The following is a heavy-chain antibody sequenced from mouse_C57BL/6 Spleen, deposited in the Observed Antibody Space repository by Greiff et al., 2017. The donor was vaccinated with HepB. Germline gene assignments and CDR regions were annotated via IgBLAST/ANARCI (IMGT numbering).Heavy chain of an antibody. CDR1: GYTFTSYW. CDR3: ARRYDCYPYYFDY. Sequence: QVQLQQPGAELVRPGSSVKLSCKASGYTFTSYWMHWVKQRPIQGLEWIGNIDPSDSETHYNQKFKDKATLTVDKSSSTSYMQLSSLTSEDAAVYYCARRYDCYPYYFDYWGQGTTLTVSS. CDR2: IDPSDSET. V-gene: IGHV1-52*01. D-gene: IGHD2-3*01. J-gene: IGHJ2*01.